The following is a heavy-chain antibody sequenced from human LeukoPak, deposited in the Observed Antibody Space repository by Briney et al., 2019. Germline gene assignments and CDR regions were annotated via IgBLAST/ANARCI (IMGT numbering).Heavy chain of an antibody. J-gene: IGHJ4*02. D-gene: IGHD3-22*01. V-gene: IGHV1-18*01. CDR2: ISAYNGNT. Sequence: GASVKVSCKASGYTFTGYGISWVRQAPGQGLEWMGWISAYNGNTNYAQKLQGRVTMTTDTSTSTAYMELRSLRSDDTAVYYCARDKARRYYYDSSGSDYWGQGTLVTVSS. CDR3: ARDKARRYYYDSSGSDY. CDR1: GYTFTGYG.